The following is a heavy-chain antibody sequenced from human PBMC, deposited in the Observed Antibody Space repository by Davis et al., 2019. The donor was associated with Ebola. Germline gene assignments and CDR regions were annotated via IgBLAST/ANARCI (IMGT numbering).Heavy chain of an antibody. J-gene: IGHJ6*02. CDR2: ISHSGST. D-gene: IGHD5-24*01. CDR1: GGSITSSNW. Sequence: PSETLSLTCAVSGGSITSSNWWSWVRQHPGKGLEWIGDISHSGSTNYNSSLKSRLTISLDKSTNQFSLKLSSVTAADTAVYYCGRMARLRSEEYTRGPFYGMDVWGQGTTVTVSS. CDR3: GRMARLRSEEYTRGPFYGMDV. V-gene: IGHV4-4*02.